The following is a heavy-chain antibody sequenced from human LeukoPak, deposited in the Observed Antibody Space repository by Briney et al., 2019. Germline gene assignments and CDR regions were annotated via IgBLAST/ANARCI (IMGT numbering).Heavy chain of an antibody. CDR1: GFTFSSYA. J-gene: IGHJ4*02. CDR2: ISGSGGST. Sequence: GGSLRLSCAASGFTFSSYAMSWVRQAPGKGLEWVSAISGSGGSTYYADSVKGRFTISRDDSKSIAYLQMNSLKTEDTAVYYCTRDLATMDFDYWGQGTLVTVSS. CDR3: TRDLATMDFDY. D-gene: IGHD3-10*01. V-gene: IGHV3-23*01.